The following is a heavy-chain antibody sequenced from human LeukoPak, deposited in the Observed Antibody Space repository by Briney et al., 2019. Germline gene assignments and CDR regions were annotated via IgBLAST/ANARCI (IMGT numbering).Heavy chain of an antibody. J-gene: IGHJ4*02. CDR1: GGTFSSYA. D-gene: IGHD6-19*01. CDR2: IIPIFGTA. CDR3: ARDGAGYSSGWAPDY. Sequence: ASVKVSWKASGGTFSSYAISWVRQAPGQGLEWMGGIIPIFGTANYAQKFQGRVTITADESTSTAYMELSSLRSEDTAVYYCARDGAGYSSGWAPDYWGQGTLVTVSS. V-gene: IGHV1-69*13.